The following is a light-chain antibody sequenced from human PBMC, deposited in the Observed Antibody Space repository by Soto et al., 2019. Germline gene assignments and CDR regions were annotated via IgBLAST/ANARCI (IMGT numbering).Light chain of an antibody. CDR1: QSINSW. CDR3: QQYSRYWT. J-gene: IGKJ1*01. V-gene: IGKV1-5*03. CDR2: KAS. Sequence: DIQMTQSPSILSASVGDRVTITCRASQSINSWLAWYQQKPGIAPKLLIYKASTLETGVSSRFSGSGSGTEFTLTISSLQPDDSATYYCQQYSRYWTFGQGTKVEIK.